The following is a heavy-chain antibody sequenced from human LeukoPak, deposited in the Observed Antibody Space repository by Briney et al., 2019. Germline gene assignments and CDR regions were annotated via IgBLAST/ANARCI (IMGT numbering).Heavy chain of an antibody. J-gene: IGHJ4*02. D-gene: IGHD2-15*01. CDR3: VEDVVVIVAAKPGI. Sequence: GGSLRLSCAASGFTFSTYAMSWVRQAPGKGLEWVSSIGGSGDTTYYADAVKGRFTISRDNSKNTLYLQMNSLRVDDTAIYYCVEDVVVIVAAKPGIWGQGTLVTVSS. CDR1: GFTFSTYA. V-gene: IGHV3-23*01. CDR2: IGGSGDTT.